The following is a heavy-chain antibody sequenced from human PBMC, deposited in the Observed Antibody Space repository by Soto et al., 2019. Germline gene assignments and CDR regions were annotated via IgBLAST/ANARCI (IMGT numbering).Heavy chain of an antibody. D-gene: IGHD4-17*01. Sequence: GASVKVSCTASGYTFTSYAMHWVRQAPGQRLEWMGWMNADSGNTGYAQKFQGRVTMTRNTSISTAYMELSSLRSEDTAVYYCARTLYGDNVDYWGQGTLVTVSS. CDR3: ARTLYGDNVDY. V-gene: IGHV1-8*02. CDR2: MNADSGNT. CDR1: GYTFTSYA. J-gene: IGHJ4*02.